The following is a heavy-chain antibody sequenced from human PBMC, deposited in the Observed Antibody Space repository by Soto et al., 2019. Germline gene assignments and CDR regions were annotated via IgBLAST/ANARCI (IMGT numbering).Heavy chain of an antibody. D-gene: IGHD5-12*01. CDR3: TKEKSVINSGYDAFDI. V-gene: IGHV3-48*03. CDR1: GSTVSSYE. J-gene: IGHJ3*02. Sequence: PGGSLRLSCAASGSTVSSYEMDWVRQAPGKGLEWVAYISISGGTIYYGDSVEGRFTISRDNADNSLYLQMNSLRAEDTAVYYCTKEKSVINSGYDAFDIWGRGTVVTVSS. CDR2: ISISGGTI.